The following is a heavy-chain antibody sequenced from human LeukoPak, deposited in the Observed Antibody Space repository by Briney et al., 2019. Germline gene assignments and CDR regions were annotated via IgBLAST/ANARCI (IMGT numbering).Heavy chain of an antibody. CDR1: GYTFTSYG. D-gene: IGHD6-19*01. CDR3: ARDLISGWYSPSQRAEYFQH. CDR2: ISAYNGNT. Sequence: VSVKVSCKASGYTFTSYGISWVRQAPGQGLEWMGWISAYNGNTNYAQKLQGRVTMTTDTSTSTAYMELRSLRSDDTAVYYCARDLISGWYSPSQRAEYFQHWGQGTLVTVSS. V-gene: IGHV1-18*01. J-gene: IGHJ1*01.